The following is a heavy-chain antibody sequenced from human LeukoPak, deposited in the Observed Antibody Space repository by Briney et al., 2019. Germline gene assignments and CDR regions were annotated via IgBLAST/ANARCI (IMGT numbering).Heavy chain of an antibody. J-gene: IGHJ3*02. V-gene: IGHV4-59*01. CDR1: GGSIRSYY. Sequence: SETLSLTCTVSGGSIRSYYWSSIRQPPGKGLEWVGYIYYSGSTNYNPSLKSRVTITVDTSKNQFSLKLSSVPAADTAVYYCARVDNYGTAFDIWGQGTMVTVSS. CDR3: ARVDNYGTAFDI. D-gene: IGHD4-17*01. CDR2: IYYSGST.